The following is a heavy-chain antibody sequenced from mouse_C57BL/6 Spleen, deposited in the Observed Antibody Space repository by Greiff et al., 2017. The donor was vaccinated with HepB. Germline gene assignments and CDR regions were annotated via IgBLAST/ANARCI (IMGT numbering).Heavy chain of an antibody. CDR3: ARSRNYYGSSFGV. Sequence: EVKLQQSGPGMVKPSQSLSLTCTVTGYSITSGYDWHWIRHFPGNKLEWMGYISYSGSTNYNPSLKSRISITHDTSKNHFFLKLNSVTTEDTATYYCARSRNYYGSSFGVWGTGTTVTVSS. J-gene: IGHJ1*03. CDR2: ISYSGST. V-gene: IGHV3-1*01. CDR1: GYSITSGYD. D-gene: IGHD1-1*01.